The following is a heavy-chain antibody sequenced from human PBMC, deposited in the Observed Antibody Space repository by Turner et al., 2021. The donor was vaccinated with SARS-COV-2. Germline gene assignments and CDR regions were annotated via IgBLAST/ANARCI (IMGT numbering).Heavy chain of an antibody. V-gene: IGHV3-23*01. D-gene: IGHD5-12*01. Sequence: VPLLESGGGLVQHGGSLRLSCAASGLTFRSHGMNWVSQAPGRGLEWVSEIVANTDKTDYGDSVRGRFTISRDNSKDTLYLQMNSLRVEDTAIYYCAKDRSWIGFDVWGQGTTVTVSS. CDR1: GLTFRSHG. J-gene: IGHJ6*02. CDR3: AKDRSWIGFDV. CDR2: IVANTDKT.